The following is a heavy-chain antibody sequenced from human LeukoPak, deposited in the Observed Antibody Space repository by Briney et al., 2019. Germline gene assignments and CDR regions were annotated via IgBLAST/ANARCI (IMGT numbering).Heavy chain of an antibody. Sequence: GGSLRLSCAASGFTFSTYAMSWVRQAPGKGLEWVSGISGSGGSTYYADSVKGRFTISRDNSKNTLYLQMNSLSAEDTAVYYCAKGRYYYEDWGQGTPVTVSS. V-gene: IGHV3-23*01. J-gene: IGHJ4*02. D-gene: IGHD2-2*01. CDR3: AKGRYYYED. CDR2: ISGSGGST. CDR1: GFTFSTYA.